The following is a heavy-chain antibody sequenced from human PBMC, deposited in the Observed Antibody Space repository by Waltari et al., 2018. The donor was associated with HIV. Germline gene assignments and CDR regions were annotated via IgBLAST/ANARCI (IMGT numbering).Heavy chain of an antibody. J-gene: IGHJ6*02. CDR2: ISATGTTI. V-gene: IGHV3-48*01. Sequence: EVQLVESGGKLVQPGGSLRLSFLATGFTCSDSRMNWVPPGPGNGLEWVAYISATGTTIFYANAVKGRFTVSRDNVENSLYLDMSSLRAEDTGDYYCARCETVVTPFINKYLGLDVWGPGTTVTVSS. CDR3: ARCETVVTPFINKYLGLDV. CDR1: GFTCSDSR. D-gene: IGHD2-15*01.